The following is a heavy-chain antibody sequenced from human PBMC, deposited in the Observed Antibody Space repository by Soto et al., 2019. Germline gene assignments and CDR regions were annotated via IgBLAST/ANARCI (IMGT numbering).Heavy chain of an antibody. J-gene: IGHJ4*02. D-gene: IGHD6-6*01. CDR2: ISAYNGNI. CDR3: ARDLVVGLVDY. V-gene: IGHV1-18*01. Sequence: QVQLVQSGAEVKKPGASVKVSCKASGYTFTSYGISWVRQAPGQGLEWMGWISAYNGNIKYAQKLKGRVTMATDTSTSTAYMELRSLRSDDTAVYYYARDLVVGLVDYWGPGTLVTVSS. CDR1: GYTFTSYG.